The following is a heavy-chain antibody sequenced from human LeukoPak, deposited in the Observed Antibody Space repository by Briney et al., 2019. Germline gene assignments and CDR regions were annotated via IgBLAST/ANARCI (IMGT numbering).Heavy chain of an antibody. J-gene: IGHJ4*02. CDR1: GGSISSYY. CDR2: IYYSGST. D-gene: IGHD3-10*01. Sequence: SETLSLTCTVSGGSISSYYWSWIRQPPGKGLEWIGYIYYSGSTNYNPSLKSRVTISVDTSKNQFSLKLSSVTAADTDVYYCARLPFFAGGPDYWGQGTLVTVSS. CDR3: ARLPFFAGGPDY. V-gene: IGHV4-59*08.